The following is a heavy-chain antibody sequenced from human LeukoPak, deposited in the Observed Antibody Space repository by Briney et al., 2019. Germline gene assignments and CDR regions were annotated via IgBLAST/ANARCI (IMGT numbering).Heavy chain of an antibody. Sequence: ASVKVSCKASGYTFTSYSISWVRQAPGQGLEWMGWISGYNGNTNYAQKLQGRVTMTTDTSTSTAYMELRSLRSDDTAVYYCARDGLTALWFGEFDPWGQGTLVTVSS. D-gene: IGHD3-10*01. CDR2: ISGYNGNT. CDR3: ARDGLTALWFGEFDP. J-gene: IGHJ5*02. CDR1: GYTFTSYS. V-gene: IGHV1-18*01.